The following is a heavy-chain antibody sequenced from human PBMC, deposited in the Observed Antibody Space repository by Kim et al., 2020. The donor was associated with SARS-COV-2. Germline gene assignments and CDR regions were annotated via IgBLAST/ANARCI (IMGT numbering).Heavy chain of an antibody. J-gene: IGHJ6*02. D-gene: IGHD3-22*01. Sequence: ASVKVSCKASGYTFTSYAMNWVRQAPGQGLEWMGWINTNTGNPTYAQGFTGRFVFSLDTSVSTAYLQISSLKAEDTAVYYCASKSYYYDSSGYYYGGVYYYYGMDVWGQGTTVTVSS. CDR1: GYTFTSYA. CDR2: INTNTGNP. CDR3: ASKSYYYDSSGYYYGGVYYYYGMDV. V-gene: IGHV7-4-1*02.